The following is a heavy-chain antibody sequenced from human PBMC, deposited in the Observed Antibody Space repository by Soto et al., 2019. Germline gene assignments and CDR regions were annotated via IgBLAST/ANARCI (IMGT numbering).Heavy chain of an antibody. CDR3: ARHTGYSNRFDP. CDR1: CYTFTSYV. D-gene: IGHD4-4*01. CDR2: ISAYNGNT. V-gene: IGHV1-18*01. J-gene: IGHJ5*02. Sequence: ASVNVSCKDSCYTFTSYVISCVLPAPGQGLECMGWISAYNGNTNYAQKLQGRVTITTDTSTSTAYMELRSLRSDDTAVYYCARHTGYSNRFDPWGQGTLVTVSS.